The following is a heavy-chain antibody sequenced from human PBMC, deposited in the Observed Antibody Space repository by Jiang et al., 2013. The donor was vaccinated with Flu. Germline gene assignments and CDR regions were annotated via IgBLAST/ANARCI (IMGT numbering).Heavy chain of an antibody. D-gene: IGHD3-10*01. CDR2: LLYGTT. Sequence: LLKPSETLSLTCTVSGGSISSSSFCWGWIASPQEGAGVDWEYLLYGTTYYNPSLKNRVTISVGTSKKQFSLKLSSVTAADTAVYYCASQHWDHGVGSYYMSHWGQGTLVTVSS. J-gene: IGHJ1*01. CDR1: GGSISSSSFC. CDR3: ASQHWDHGVGSYYMSH. V-gene: IGHV4-39*07.